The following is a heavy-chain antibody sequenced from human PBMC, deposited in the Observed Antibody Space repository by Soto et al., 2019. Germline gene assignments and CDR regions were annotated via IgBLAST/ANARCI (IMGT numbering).Heavy chain of an antibody. Sequence: QGQLQQWGAGLLKPSETLSLTCAAYGGSFSNFYWSWIRQSPGKGLEWIGEIHPSGSTFYNPSLMSRVTISVDTSKNQFSLVLSSVTAADTAFYYCSRGTDPYKTGNYWDQGTLVTVS. V-gene: IGHV4-34*01. D-gene: IGHD1-1*01. J-gene: IGHJ4*02. CDR3: SRGTDPYKTGNY. CDR2: IHPSGST. CDR1: GGSFSNFY.